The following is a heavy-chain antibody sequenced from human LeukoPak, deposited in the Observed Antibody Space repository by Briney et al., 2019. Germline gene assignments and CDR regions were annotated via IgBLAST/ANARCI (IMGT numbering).Heavy chain of an antibody. CDR1: GFIFSDSW. J-gene: IGHJ4*02. V-gene: IGHV3-7*01. CDR3: AKTGDRDY. Sequence: GGSLRLSCAASGFIFSDSWMSWVRQAPGKAPEWLANIKTDGTEKYYVDSVKGRFIISRDNAKNSLYLQMNSLRVEDTAIYYCAKTGDRDYWGQGTLVTVSS. CDR2: IKTDGTEK. D-gene: IGHD7-27*01.